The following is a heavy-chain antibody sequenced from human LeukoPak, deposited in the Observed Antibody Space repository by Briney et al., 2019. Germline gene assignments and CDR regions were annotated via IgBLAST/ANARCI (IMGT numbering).Heavy chain of an antibody. Sequence: TSETLSLTCTVSGGSISSYYWSWIRQPAGKGLEWIGRIYSSGSTNYNPSLKSRVSMSVDMSKNQFSLNLSFVTAADTAVYYCARGYGAGHYFDYWGQGTPVTVSS. CDR1: GGSISSYY. CDR2: IYSSGST. J-gene: IGHJ4*02. D-gene: IGHD6-19*01. V-gene: IGHV4-4*07. CDR3: ARGYGAGHYFDY.